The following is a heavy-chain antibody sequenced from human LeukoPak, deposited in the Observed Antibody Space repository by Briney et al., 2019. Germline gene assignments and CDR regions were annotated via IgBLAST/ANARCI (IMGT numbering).Heavy chain of an antibody. CDR3: ARVLRYCSGGNCYSGGLGYMDV. CDR2: IKTNTGNP. D-gene: IGHD2-15*01. V-gene: IGHV7-4-1*02. Sequence: GASVKVSCKASGYSFTRYAVNWVRQAPGQGLEWMGWIKTNTGNPTYAQGFTGRFVFSLDTSVTTAYLQISSLKDEDTAVYYCARVLRYCSGGNCYSGGLGYMDVWGKGTTVTISS. CDR1: GYSFTRYA. J-gene: IGHJ6*03.